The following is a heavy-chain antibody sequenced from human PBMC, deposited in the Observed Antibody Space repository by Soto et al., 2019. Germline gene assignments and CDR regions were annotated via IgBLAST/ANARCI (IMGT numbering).Heavy chain of an antibody. CDR3: ARKETSGDGAYDY. V-gene: IGHV3-30-3*01. CDR1: GFTFSSYA. Sequence: QVPLVESGGGVVQPGRSLRLSCAASGFTFSSYAMHWVRQAPGKGLEWVAVISYDGSNKYYADSVKGRFTISRDNSNHTLYLQMNRVRAEDTAVYYCARKETSGDGAYDYWGQGTLVSVSS. J-gene: IGHJ4*02. D-gene: IGHD1-26*01. CDR2: ISYDGSNK.